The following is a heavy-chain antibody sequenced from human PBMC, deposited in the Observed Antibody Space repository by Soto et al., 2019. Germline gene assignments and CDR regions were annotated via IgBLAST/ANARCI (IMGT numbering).Heavy chain of an antibody. J-gene: IGHJ6*02. D-gene: IGHD6-19*01. CDR1: GGSFSGDY. V-gene: IGHV4-34*01. CDR3: ARFSGSYSYAMDV. Sequence: SETLSLTCAVYGGSFSGDYWIWFRQPLGKGLEWMGEINHSGVTNYKPSLKRRVTISVDTSKDQFSLQLKSVTAAGTALYYCARFSGSYSYAMDVWGQGSTVTVS. CDR2: INHSGVT.